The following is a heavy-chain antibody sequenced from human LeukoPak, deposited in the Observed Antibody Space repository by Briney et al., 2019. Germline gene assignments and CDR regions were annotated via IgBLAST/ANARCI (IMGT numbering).Heavy chain of an antibody. J-gene: IGHJ5*02. D-gene: IGHD1-26*01. CDR2: RYYSGSS. Sequence: PSETLSLTCTVSGGSISSYYWSWIRQPPGKGLEWIGYRYYSGSSNYNPSLKSRVTISVDTSKNQFSLKLSSVTAADTAVYYCARGVTYGGSYLDWFDPWGQGTLVIVSS. CDR3: ARGVTYGGSYLDWFDP. CDR1: GGSISSYY. V-gene: IGHV4-59*01.